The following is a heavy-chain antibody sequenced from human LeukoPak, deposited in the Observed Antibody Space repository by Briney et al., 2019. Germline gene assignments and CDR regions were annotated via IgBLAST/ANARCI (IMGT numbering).Heavy chain of an antibody. J-gene: IGHJ3*02. CDR2: ISSSGTTK. V-gene: IGHV3-48*03. D-gene: IGHD2/OR15-2a*01. CDR1: GFTYSSYE. CDR3: ARSNRDAFDM. Sequence: PAGSLRLSCAASGFTYSSYEMNWVRQGQGKGLEWVSYISSSGTTKYYADSVKGRFTLSRDNAKKSLSLQMNSLRAEDTAIYYCARSNRDAFDMWGQGTVVTVSS.